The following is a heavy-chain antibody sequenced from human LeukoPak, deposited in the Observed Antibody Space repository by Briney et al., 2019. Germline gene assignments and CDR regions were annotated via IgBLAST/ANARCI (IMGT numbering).Heavy chain of an antibody. Sequence: GGSLRLSCAASGFTFSDYYMSWIRQAPGNGLEWVSYISSSGSTIYYADSVKGRFTISRDNAKNSLYLQMNSLRAEDTAVYYCARDREWRSVDYIDYWGQGTLVAVSS. CDR1: GFTFSDYY. J-gene: IGHJ4*02. CDR3: ARDREWRSVDYIDY. CDR2: ISSSGSTI. D-gene: IGHD3-3*01. V-gene: IGHV3-11*01.